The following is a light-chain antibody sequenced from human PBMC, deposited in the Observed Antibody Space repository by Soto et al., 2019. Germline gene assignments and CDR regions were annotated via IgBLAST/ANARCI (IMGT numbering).Light chain of an antibody. CDR3: QQLNFFPIT. CDR2: AAS. V-gene: IGKV1-9*01. CDR1: QGISSF. Sequence: DIQVTQSPSSLSASAVYRVTITCRASQGISSFLAWYQQKPGRAPKLLIYAASTLQSGVPSRFSGSGSGTEFTLTITSLQPEDFATYYCQQLNFFPITFGQGTRLEIK. J-gene: IGKJ5*01.